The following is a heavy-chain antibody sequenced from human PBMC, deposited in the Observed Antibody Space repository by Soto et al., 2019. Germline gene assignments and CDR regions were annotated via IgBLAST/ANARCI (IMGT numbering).Heavy chain of an antibody. D-gene: IGHD6-19*01. V-gene: IGHV3-33*01. Sequence: QVKLVESGGGVVQPGRSLRLSCAASGFTFSNHGMHWVRQAPGKGLEWVTVIWYDGTNRFYGDSVKGRFTIARDISENTVFLQMNSLRAEDTDVFSCARVSSSARRDRIDYWCQGTLVTVSS. J-gene: IGHJ4*02. CDR3: ARVSSSARRDRIDY. CDR2: IWYDGTNR. CDR1: GFTFSNHG.